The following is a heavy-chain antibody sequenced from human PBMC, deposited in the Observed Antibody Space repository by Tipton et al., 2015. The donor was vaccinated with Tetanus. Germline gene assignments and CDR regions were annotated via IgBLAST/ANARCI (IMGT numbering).Heavy chain of an antibody. D-gene: IGHD3-22*01. V-gene: IGHV3-30*03. Sequence: SLRLSCAASGFTFSSYGMHWVRQAPGKGLEWVAVISYDGSNKYYADSVKGRFTISRDNSKNTLYLQMNSLRAEDTAVYYCARDYYDSSGINWFDPWGQGTLVTVSS. CDR3: ARDYYDSSGINWFDP. J-gene: IGHJ5*02. CDR2: ISYDGSNK. CDR1: GFTFSSYG.